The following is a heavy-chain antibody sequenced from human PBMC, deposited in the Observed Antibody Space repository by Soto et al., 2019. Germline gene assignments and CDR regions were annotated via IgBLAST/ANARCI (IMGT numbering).Heavy chain of an antibody. CDR2: ISAHNGNT. D-gene: IGHD1-1*01. J-gene: IGHJ4*02. CDR1: GYDFTTYG. V-gene: IGHV1-18*01. CDR3: ARGRYGDY. Sequence: QFHLVQSGAEVKKSGASVKVSCKGSGYDFTTYGITWVRQAPGQGLEWMAWISAHNGNTDYAQKLQGRVTVTRDTSTSTAYMELRSLRSDDTAVYYCARGRYGDYWGQGALVTVSS.